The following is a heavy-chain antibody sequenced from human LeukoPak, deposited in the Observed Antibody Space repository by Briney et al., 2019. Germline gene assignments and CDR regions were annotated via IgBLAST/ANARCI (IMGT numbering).Heavy chain of an antibody. V-gene: IGHV4-30-4*08. Sequence: ASETLSLTCTVSGGSISSDDYYWSWIRHPPGKGLEWIGYIYYSGSTYYNPSLKSRVTISVDTSKNQFSLKLSSVTAADTAVYYCARVGRIVGAAQDAFDIWGQGTMVTVSS. J-gene: IGHJ3*02. CDR1: GGSISSDDYY. CDR2: IYYSGST. CDR3: ARVGRIVGAAQDAFDI. D-gene: IGHD1-26*01.